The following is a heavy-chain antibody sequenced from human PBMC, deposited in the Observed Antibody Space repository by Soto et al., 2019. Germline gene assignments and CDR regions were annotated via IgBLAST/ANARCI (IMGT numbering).Heavy chain of an antibody. CDR2: ISAYNGNT. D-gene: IGHD2-2*01. CDR3: ASGRSRDFDY. Sequence: ASVKVSCKASGGTFSSDSFSWVRQAPGQGLEWMGWISAYNGNTNYAQKLQGRVTMTTDTSTSTAYMELRSLRSDDTAVYYCASGRSRDFDYWGQGTLVTVSS. V-gene: IGHV1-18*01. J-gene: IGHJ4*02. CDR1: GGTFSSDS.